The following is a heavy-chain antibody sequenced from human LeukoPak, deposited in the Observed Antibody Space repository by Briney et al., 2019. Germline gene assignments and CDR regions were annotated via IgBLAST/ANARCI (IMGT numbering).Heavy chain of an antibody. Sequence: PGGSLRLSCAASGFTFSSYAMSWVRQAPGKGLEWVSAISGSDGSTYYADSVKGRFTISRDNSKNTLFLQMNSLRAEDTALYYCAKGRGPYYDSSGYSDYFDYWGQGTLVTVSS. CDR3: AKGRGPYYDSSGYSDYFDY. V-gene: IGHV3-23*01. D-gene: IGHD3-22*01. J-gene: IGHJ4*02. CDR2: ISGSDGST. CDR1: GFTFSSYA.